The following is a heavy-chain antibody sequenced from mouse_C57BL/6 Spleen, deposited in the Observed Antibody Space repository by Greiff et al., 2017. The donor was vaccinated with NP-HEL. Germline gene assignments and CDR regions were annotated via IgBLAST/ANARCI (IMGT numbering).Heavy chain of an antibody. CDR2: IDPETGGT. CDR3: TSSYEDYHAMDY. V-gene: IGHV1-15*01. J-gene: IGHJ4*01. D-gene: IGHD1-1*01. CDR1: GYTFTDYE. Sequence: VQLQQSGAELVRPGASVTLSCKASGYTFTDYEMHWVKQTPVHGLEWIGAIDPETGGTAYNQKFKGKAILTADKSSSTAYMELRSLTSEDSAVYYWTSSYEDYHAMDYWGQGTSVTVSS.